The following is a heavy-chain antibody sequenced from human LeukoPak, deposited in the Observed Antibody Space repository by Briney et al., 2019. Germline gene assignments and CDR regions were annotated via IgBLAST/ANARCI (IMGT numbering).Heavy chain of an antibody. CDR2: INHSGST. J-gene: IGHJ4*02. Sequence: SETLSLTCVVYGGSFSGYYWSWIRQPPGKGLEWIGEINHSGSTNYNPSLKSRVTISVDTSKNQFSLKLSSVTAADTAVYYCARGLAYCGGDCYYPIFDYWGQGTLVTVSS. D-gene: IGHD2-21*02. CDR3: ARGLAYCGGDCYYPIFDY. CDR1: GGSFSGYY. V-gene: IGHV4-34*01.